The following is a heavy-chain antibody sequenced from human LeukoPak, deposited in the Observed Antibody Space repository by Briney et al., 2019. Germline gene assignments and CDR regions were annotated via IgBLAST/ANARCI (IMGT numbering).Heavy chain of an antibody. CDR3: AREDAAAVGLDYYYYYMDV. CDR1: GFTFSSYE. D-gene: IGHD6-13*01. V-gene: IGHV3-48*03. CDR2: ISSSGSTV. Sequence: GGSLRLSCAASGFTFSSYEMNWVRQAPGKGLEWVSYISSSGSTVYYADSVKGRFTISRDNAKNSLYLQMNSLRAEDTAVYYCAREDAAAVGLDYYYYYMDVWGKGTTVTVSS. J-gene: IGHJ6*03.